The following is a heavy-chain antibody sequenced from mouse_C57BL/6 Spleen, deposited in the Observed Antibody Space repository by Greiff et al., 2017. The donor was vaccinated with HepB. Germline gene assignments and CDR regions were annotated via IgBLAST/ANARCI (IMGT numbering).Heavy chain of an antibody. CDR3: ANSVWFAY. CDR1: GFTFSDYG. Sequence: EVKLMESGGGLVKPGGSLKLSCAASGFTFSDYGMHWVRQAPEKGLEWVAYISSGSSTIYYADTVKCRFTISRDNAKNTLFLQMTSLRSEDTAMYYCANSVWFAYWGQGTLVTVSA. V-gene: IGHV5-17*01. CDR2: ISSGSSTI. J-gene: IGHJ3*01.